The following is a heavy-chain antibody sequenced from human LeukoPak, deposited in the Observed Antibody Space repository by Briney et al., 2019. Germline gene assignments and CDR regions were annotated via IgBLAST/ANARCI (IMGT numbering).Heavy chain of an antibody. J-gene: IGHJ3*02. Sequence: SQTLSLACTVSGGSISSGGYYWSWIRQHPGKGLEWIGYIYYSGSTNYNPSLKSRVTISVDTSKNQFSLKLSSVTAADTAVYYCASLNDQGAFDIWGQGTMVTVSS. CDR2: IYYSGST. V-gene: IGHV4-31*03. CDR3: ASLNDQGAFDI. CDR1: GGSISSGGYY.